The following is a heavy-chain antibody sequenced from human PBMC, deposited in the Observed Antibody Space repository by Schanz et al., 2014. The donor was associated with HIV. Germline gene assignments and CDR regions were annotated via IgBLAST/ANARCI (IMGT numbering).Heavy chain of an antibody. Sequence: QVQLVQSGAEVKKPGSSVKVSCKASGGTFSSYAISWVRQAPGQGLEWMGGIIPIFGTANYAQKFQGRVTLTRDTSVSTAYMELTSLTSDDTAVYYCARVNKDIGGYDFDYWGQGTLVIVSS. CDR1: GGTFSSYA. J-gene: IGHJ4*02. V-gene: IGHV1-69*06. CDR3: ARVNKDIGGYDFDY. CDR2: IIPIFGTA. D-gene: IGHD2-15*01.